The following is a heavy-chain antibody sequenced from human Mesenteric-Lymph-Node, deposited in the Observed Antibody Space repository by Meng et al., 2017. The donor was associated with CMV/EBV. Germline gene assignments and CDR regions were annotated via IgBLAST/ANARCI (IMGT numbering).Heavy chain of an antibody. Sequence: GESLKISCAASGFTFNWYTMNWVRQAPGKGLEWVSSISSSSSYIYYADSVKGRFTISRDNAKNSLYLQMNSLRAEDTAVYYCARDGGLYSSSPSDSWGQGTLVTVSS. D-gene: IGHD6-6*01. CDR1: GFTFNWYT. CDR3: ARDGGLYSSSPSDS. J-gene: IGHJ4*02. CDR2: ISSSSSYI. V-gene: IGHV3-21*01.